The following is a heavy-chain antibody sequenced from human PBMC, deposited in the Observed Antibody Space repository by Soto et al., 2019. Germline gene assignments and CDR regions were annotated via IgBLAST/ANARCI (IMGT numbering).Heavy chain of an antibody. CDR1: GFTFISYG. CDR3: AKDWSPDVLRFLEWLYVD. CDR2: ISYDGSNK. V-gene: IGHV3-30*18. J-gene: IGHJ4*02. D-gene: IGHD3-3*01. Sequence: PGGSLRLSCAASGFTFISYGMHWVLQAPGKGLEWVAVISYDGSNKYYADSVKGRFTISRDNSKNTLYLQMNSLRAEDTAVYYCAKDWSPDVLRFLEWLYVDWGQGTLVTVSS.